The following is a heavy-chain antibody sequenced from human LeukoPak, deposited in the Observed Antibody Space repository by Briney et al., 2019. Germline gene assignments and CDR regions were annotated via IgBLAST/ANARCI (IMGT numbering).Heavy chain of an antibody. V-gene: IGHV3-11*01. D-gene: IGHD1-1*01. CDR3: ARSPWNPGKSTQTT. Sequence: GGSLRLSCAASGFTFSSYAMSWIRQAPGKGLEWVSYISGSGNIIYYVDSAKGRFTTSRDNAKNSLYLQMNSLRAEDTAVYYCARSPWNPGKSTQTTWGQGTLVTVSS. CDR1: GFTFSSYA. CDR2: ISGSGNII. J-gene: IGHJ5*02.